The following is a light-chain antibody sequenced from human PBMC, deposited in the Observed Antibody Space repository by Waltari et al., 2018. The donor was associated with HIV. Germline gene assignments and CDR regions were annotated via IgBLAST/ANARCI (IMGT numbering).Light chain of an antibody. Sequence: QSALTQPASVSGSPGQSVTISCAGSNSDVGSYDLVSWYQHHPVKAPKRLIYEVTKRPSGVSNRFSGAKSGNTASLTISGLQAEDEADYYCCSYAGSHTFVVFGGGTKLTVL. CDR1: NSDVGSYDL. V-gene: IGLV2-23*02. J-gene: IGLJ2*01. CDR3: CSYAGSHTFVV. CDR2: EVT.